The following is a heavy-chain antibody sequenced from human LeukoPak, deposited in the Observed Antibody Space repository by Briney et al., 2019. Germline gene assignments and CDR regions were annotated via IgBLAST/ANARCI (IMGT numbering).Heavy chain of an antibody. CDR1: GGSISSGSYY. D-gene: IGHD5-12*01. V-gene: IGHV4-61*02. J-gene: IGHJ6*03. Sequence: SETLSLTCTVSGGSISSGSYYWRWIRQPGGKGLEWIGRIYTSGSTNYNHSIKSRVTISVDTSKTQFSLKLSSVTAADTAVYYCARDLRGYSGYDYPPYYYYYMDVWGKGTTVTVSS. CDR2: IYTSGST. CDR3: ARDLRGYSGYDYPPYYYYYMDV.